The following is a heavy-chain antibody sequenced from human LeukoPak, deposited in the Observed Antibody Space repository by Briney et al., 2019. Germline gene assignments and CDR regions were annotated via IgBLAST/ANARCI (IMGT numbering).Heavy chain of an antibody. Sequence: PGGSLRLSCAASGFTFSSYAMSWVRQAPGRGLEWVSAISSSGGSTYYADSVKGRFTISRDNSKNTLYLQMNSLRAEDTAVHYCAKDREGYSYGVDYWGQGTLVTVSS. CDR2: ISSSGGST. CDR1: GFTFSSYA. D-gene: IGHD5-18*01. J-gene: IGHJ4*02. CDR3: AKDREGYSYGVDY. V-gene: IGHV3-23*01.